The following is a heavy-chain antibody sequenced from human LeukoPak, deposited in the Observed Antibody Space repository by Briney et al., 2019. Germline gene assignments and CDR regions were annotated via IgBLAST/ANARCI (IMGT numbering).Heavy chain of an antibody. Sequence: PSETLSLTCTVSGGSISSYYWSWIRQPAGKGLEWIGRIYTSGSTNYNPSLKSRVTISVDTSKNQFSLKLSSVTAADTAVYYCARGGRDTGPYWYFDLWGRGTLVTVSS. V-gene: IGHV4-4*07. D-gene: IGHD3-10*01. CDR2: IYTSGST. J-gene: IGHJ2*01. CDR3: ARGGRDTGPYWYFDL. CDR1: GGSISSYY.